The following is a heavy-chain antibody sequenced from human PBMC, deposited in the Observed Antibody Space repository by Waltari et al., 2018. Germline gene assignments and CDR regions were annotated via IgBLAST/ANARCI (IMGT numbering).Heavy chain of an antibody. Sequence: QVQLQESGPGLVKPSQTLSLTCTVSGGSISSGGYYWSWIRQHPGKGLEWIGYIYYSGSTYVNPSLKIRFTRSVDTAKNQFSLKLSSVTAADTAVYYCARSSVLRFLEWSPGGFDPWGQGTLVTVSS. J-gene: IGHJ5*02. CDR1: GGSISSGGYY. D-gene: IGHD3-3*01. CDR3: ARSSVLRFLEWSPGGFDP. V-gene: IGHV4-31*03. CDR2: IYYSGST.